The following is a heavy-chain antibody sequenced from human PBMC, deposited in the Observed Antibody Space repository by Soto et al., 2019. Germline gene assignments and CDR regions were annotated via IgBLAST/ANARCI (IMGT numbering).Heavy chain of an antibody. V-gene: IGHV4-30-2*01. CDR1: GGSIRSGGYS. CDR3: ARGVSGYYKFDY. D-gene: IGHD3-22*01. J-gene: IGHJ4*02. CDR2: IYHSGST. Sequence: QLQLQESGSGLVKPSQTLSLTCAVSGGSIRSGGYSWSWIRQPPGKGLEWIGYIYHSGSTYYNPSLQRRVTISVDRSKNQFSLKLSSVTAADTAVYYCARGVSGYYKFDYWGQGTLVTVSS.